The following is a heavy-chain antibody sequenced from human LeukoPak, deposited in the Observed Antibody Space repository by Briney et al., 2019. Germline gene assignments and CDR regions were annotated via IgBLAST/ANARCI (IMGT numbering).Heavy chain of an antibody. V-gene: IGHV3-23*01. CDR1: GFTFSSYA. CDR2: ISGSGGNS. CDR3: AKDPHPYSSSWPIIYYFDY. D-gene: IGHD6-13*01. J-gene: IGHJ4*02. Sequence: GGSLRLSCAASGFTFSSYAMSWVRQAPGKGLEWVSSISGSGGNSYYADSVKGRFTISRDNSKNTLYLQMNSLRAEDTAVYYCAKDPHPYSSSWPIIYYFDYWGQGTLVTVSS.